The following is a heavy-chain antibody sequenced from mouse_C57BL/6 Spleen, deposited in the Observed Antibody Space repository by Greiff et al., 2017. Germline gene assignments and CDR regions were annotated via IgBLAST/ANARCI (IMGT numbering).Heavy chain of an antibody. J-gene: IGHJ3*01. CDR3: ARSGYSNFRFAY. Sequence: QVQLQQPGAELVKPGASVKMSCKASGYTFTSYWITWVKQRPGQGLEWIGDIYPGSGSTNYNEKFKSKATLIVDTSSSTAYMQLSSLTSEDSAVYYCARSGYSNFRFAYWGQGTLVTVSA. CDR1: GYTFTSYW. D-gene: IGHD2-5*01. V-gene: IGHV1-55*01. CDR2: IYPGSGST.